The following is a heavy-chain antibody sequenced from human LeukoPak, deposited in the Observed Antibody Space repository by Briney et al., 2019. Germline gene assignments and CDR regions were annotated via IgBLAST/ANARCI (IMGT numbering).Heavy chain of an antibody. CDR3: AKLTNSWFDP. CDR2: ILYDGSNE. Sequence: GGSLRLSRAASGFTFSNYDMHWVRQAPGKGLEWVTFILYDGSNEYYADSVKGRFTISRDNSKNTLYLQINSLRAEDTAVYYCAKLTNSWFDPWGQGTLVAVSS. D-gene: IGHD2-2*01. V-gene: IGHV3-30*02. J-gene: IGHJ5*02. CDR1: GFTFSNYD.